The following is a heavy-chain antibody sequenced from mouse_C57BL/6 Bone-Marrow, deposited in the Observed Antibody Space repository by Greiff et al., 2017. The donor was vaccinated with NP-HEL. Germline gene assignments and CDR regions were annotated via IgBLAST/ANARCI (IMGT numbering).Heavy chain of an antibody. V-gene: IGHV1-82*01. J-gene: IGHJ2*01. CDR1: GYAFSSSW. D-gene: IGHD1-1*01. Sequence: QVHVKQSGPELVKPGASVKISCKASGYAFSSSWMNWVKQRPGKGLEWIGRIYPGDGDTNYNGKFKGKATLTADKSSSTAYMQLSSLTSEDSAVYFCARRLGSSQALDYWGQGTTLTVSS. CDR3: ARRLGSSQALDY. CDR2: IYPGDGDT.